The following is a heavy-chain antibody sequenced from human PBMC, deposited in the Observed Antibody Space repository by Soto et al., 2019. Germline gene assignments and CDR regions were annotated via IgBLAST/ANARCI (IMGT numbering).Heavy chain of an antibody. Sequence: SETLSLTCIVSGESISSSSYYWGWIRQPPGKGLEWIGSIYYSGRTYYNPSFKSRVTISIDTSKNQFSLKLTSVTATDTAVYYCARQRTTVVTQAYFDHWGQGALVTVSS. V-gene: IGHV4-39*01. CDR3: ARQRTTVVTQAYFDH. CDR1: GESISSSSYY. J-gene: IGHJ4*02. D-gene: IGHD2-21*02. CDR2: IYYSGRT.